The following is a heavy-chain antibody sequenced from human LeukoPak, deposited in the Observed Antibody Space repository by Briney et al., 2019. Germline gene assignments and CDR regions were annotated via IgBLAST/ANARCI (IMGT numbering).Heavy chain of an antibody. V-gene: IGHV3-48*04. CDR1: GFTFSSNS. D-gene: IGHD6-19*01. CDR3: AKDSGIAVAGGRLDF. J-gene: IGHJ4*02. Sequence: GGSLRLSCAASGFTFSSNSMNWVRQAPGKGLEWVSYISSTGGTIYYADSMKGRFTISRDNAKNFLYLQMSSLRAEDTALYYCAKDSGIAVAGGRLDFWGQGTLVTVSS. CDR2: ISSTGGTI.